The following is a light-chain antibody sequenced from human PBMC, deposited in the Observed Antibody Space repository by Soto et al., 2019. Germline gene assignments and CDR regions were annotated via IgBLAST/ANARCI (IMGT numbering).Light chain of an antibody. Sequence: DLQMTQSPSSVSASVGDTVTITCRPSQPMTRYLAWYQQKPGKAPKLLIYASSTLETGVPSRFRGSGFGTDFTLTINGLQPEDSATYYCQQTDSFPLSFGGGTKVDIK. J-gene: IGKJ4*01. CDR2: ASS. V-gene: IGKV1D-12*01. CDR3: QQTDSFPLS. CDR1: QPMTRY.